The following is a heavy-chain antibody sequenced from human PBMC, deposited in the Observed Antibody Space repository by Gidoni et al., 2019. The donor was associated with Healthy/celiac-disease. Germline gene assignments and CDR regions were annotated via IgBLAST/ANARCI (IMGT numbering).Heavy chain of an antibody. CDR3: ARDLSPMVRGVIFYLEPQSN. V-gene: IGHV1-18*01. J-gene: IGHJ4*02. CDR2: ISAYNGNT. Sequence: QVQLVQSGAEVKKPGASVKVSCKASGYTFTSYGISWVRQAPGQGLEWMGWISAYNGNTNYAQKLQGRVTMTTDTSTSTAYMELRSLRSDDTAVYYCARDLSPMVRGVIFYLEPQSNWGQGTLVTVSS. D-gene: IGHD3-10*01. CDR1: GYTFTSYG.